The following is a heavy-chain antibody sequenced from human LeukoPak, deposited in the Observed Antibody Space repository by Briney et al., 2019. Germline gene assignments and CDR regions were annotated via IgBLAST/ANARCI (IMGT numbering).Heavy chain of an antibody. CDR3: ARDRGYHSGSYYRYFDY. V-gene: IGHV4-59*01. CDR1: GGSISSYY. J-gene: IGHJ4*02. CDR2: IYYSGST. D-gene: IGHD1-26*01. Sequence: SETLSLTCTVSGGSISSYYWSWIRQPPGKGLEWIGYIYYSGSTNYNPSLKSRVTISVDTSKNQFPLKLSSVTAADTAVYYCARDRGYHSGSYYRYFDYWGQGTLVTVSS.